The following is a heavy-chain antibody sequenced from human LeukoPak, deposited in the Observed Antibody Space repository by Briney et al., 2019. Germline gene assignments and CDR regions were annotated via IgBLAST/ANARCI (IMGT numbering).Heavy chain of an antibody. CDR3: AKQLRRDFDY. Sequence: GGSLRLSCAASGFTFNNYGMHWVRQAPGKGLEWVAFIRYDGSNKYYADSVEGRFTISRDNSKNTLYVQMNSLRAEDTAVYYCAKQLRRDFDYWGQGTLVTVSS. J-gene: IGHJ4*02. CDR2: IRYDGSNK. D-gene: IGHD5-24*01. V-gene: IGHV3-30*02. CDR1: GFTFNNYG.